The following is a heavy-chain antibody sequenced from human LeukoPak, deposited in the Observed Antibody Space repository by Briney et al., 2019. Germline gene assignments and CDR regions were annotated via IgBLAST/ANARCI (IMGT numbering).Heavy chain of an antibody. J-gene: IGHJ4*02. D-gene: IGHD6-13*01. CDR3: ARPSSSWRYYFDY. V-gene: IGHV4-34*01. Sequence: PSETLSLTCAVYGGSFSGYYWSWIRQPPPKGRAWIGEINHSGSTNYNPSLKSRVTISVDTSKNQFSLKLSSVTAADTAVYYCARPSSSWRYYFDYWGQGTLVTVSS. CDR1: GGSFSGYY. CDR2: INHSGST.